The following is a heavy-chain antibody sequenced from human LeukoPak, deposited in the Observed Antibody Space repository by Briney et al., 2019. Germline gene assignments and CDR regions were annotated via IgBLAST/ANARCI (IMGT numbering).Heavy chain of an antibody. CDR1: GGTFSSYA. D-gene: IGHD5-18*01. V-gene: IGHV1-69*13. Sequence: SVKVSCKASGGTFSSYAISWVRQAPGQGLEWMGGIIPIFGTANYAQKFQGRVTITADESTSTAYMELSSLRSEDTAVYYCAREDVDTAMVFISWFDPWGQGTLVTVSS. CDR3: AREDVDTAMVFISWFDP. CDR2: IIPIFGTA. J-gene: IGHJ5*02.